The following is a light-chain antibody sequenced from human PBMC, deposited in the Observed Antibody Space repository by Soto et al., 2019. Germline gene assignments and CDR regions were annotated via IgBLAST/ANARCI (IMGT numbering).Light chain of an antibody. Sequence: IQMTQSPSSLSASVGDRVTITCRASQGIRTYLAWYQQKPGKVPKLLIFSASTLQSGVPPRFSGSGSGTDFTLTISSLQPEDVATYYCQKYDSAPWTFGQGTKVDTK. CDR3: QKYDSAPWT. CDR2: SAS. V-gene: IGKV1-27*01. CDR1: QGIRTY. J-gene: IGKJ1*01.